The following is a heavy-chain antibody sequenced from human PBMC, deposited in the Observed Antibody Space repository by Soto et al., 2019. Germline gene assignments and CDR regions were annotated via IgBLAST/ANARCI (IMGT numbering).Heavy chain of an antibody. V-gene: IGHV4-31*03. CDR1: GGSISSGNYY. Sequence: QVQLQESGPGLVKPSQTLSLTCTVSGGSISSGNYYWSWIRQHPGKGLEWIGYIYYSGSTYYNPSRKSRVTISVYTSKNQLSLKLSSVTAADTDVYYCVRSLGVSSLDYWGQGTLVTVSS. CDR2: IYYSGST. J-gene: IGHJ4*02. CDR3: VRSLGVSSLDY. D-gene: IGHD3-16*01.